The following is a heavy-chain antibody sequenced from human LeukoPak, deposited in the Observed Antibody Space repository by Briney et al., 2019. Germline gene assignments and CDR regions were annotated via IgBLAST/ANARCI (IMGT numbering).Heavy chain of an antibody. CDR3: ARHRGRNGGYSFDD. D-gene: IGHD2-8*01. CDR1: GASISTTNYY. V-gene: IGHV4-39*01. Sequence: SETLSLTCSVSGASISTTNYYWGWIRQPPGKGLEWIGSIYYTGSTYNSPSLKGRVTVSVDMSKNHFSLRLNSVTAADTAVYYCARHRGRNGGYSFDDWGQGTLVTVSS. J-gene: IGHJ4*02. CDR2: IYYTGST.